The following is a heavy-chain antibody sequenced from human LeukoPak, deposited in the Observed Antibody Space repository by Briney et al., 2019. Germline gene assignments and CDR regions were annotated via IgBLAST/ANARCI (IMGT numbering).Heavy chain of an antibody. CDR2: IYYSGST. J-gene: IGHJ3*01. V-gene: IGHV4-39*01. CDR1: GGSMSSSSYY. Sequence: SETLSLTCTVSGGSMSSSSYYWGWIRQPPGKGLEWIGSIYYSGSTYHNPSLKSRVTISVDTSKNQFSLKLSSVTAADTAVYFCARQERGVLRFLEWLRAFDLWGQGIMVTVSS. D-gene: IGHD3-3*01. CDR3: ARQERGVLRFLEWLRAFDL.